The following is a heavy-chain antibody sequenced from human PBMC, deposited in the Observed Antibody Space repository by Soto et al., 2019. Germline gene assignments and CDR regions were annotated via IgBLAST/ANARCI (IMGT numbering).Heavy chain of an antibody. J-gene: IGHJ6*02. CDR3: ARSNPTMVRGVITAYYYYYGMDV. D-gene: IGHD3-10*01. CDR2: IYPGDSDT. Sequence: VESRKISCPVSGYSFASYGNGLMRQMPGKGLTWMGIIYPGDSDTRYSPSFQGQVTISADKSISTAYLQWSSLKASDTAMYYCARSNPTMVRGVITAYYYYYGMDVWGQGTTVTGSS. CDR1: GYSFASYG. V-gene: IGHV5-51*01.